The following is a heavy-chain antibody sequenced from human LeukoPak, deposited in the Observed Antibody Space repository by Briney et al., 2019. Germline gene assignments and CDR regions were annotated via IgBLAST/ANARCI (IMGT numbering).Heavy chain of an antibody. CDR1: GFDFMTYA. J-gene: IGHJ4*02. V-gene: IGHV3-30*14. Sequence: GGSLRLSCAASGFDFMTYAMHWVRQTPGKGLEWVAAISYDVNIKYYADSVKGRFTISRDNSKNTLYLQMSSLRAEDTAIYYCVKDMGGGWYYFDHWGQGTLVTVSS. D-gene: IGHD2-15*01. CDR2: ISYDVNIK. CDR3: VKDMGGGWYYFDH.